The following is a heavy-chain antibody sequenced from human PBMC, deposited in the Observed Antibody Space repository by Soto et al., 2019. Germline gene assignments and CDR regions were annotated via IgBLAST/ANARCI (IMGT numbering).Heavy chain of an antibody. D-gene: IGHD6-13*01. CDR2: ISSSSYI. CDR3: ARAIAAAGTYYGMDV. V-gene: IGHV3-21*01. Sequence: GGSLRLSCAASGFTFSSYSMNWVRQAPGKGLEWVSSISSSSYIYYADSVKGRFTISRDNAKNSLYLQMNSLRAEDTAVYYCARAIAAAGTYYGMDVWGQGTTVTVSS. J-gene: IGHJ6*02. CDR1: GFTFSSYS.